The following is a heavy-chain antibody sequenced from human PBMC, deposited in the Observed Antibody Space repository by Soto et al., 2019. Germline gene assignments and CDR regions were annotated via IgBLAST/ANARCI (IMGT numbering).Heavy chain of an antibody. CDR1: GYSFTSYW. V-gene: IGHV5-51*01. CDR3: ARQDLATVYYYYGMDV. CDR2: IYPGDSDT. J-gene: IGHJ6*02. D-gene: IGHD1-1*01. Sequence: GESLKISCKGSGYSFTSYWIGWVRQMPGKGLEWMGIIYPGDSDTRYSPSFQGQVTISADKSISTAYLQWSSLKASDTAMYYCARQDLATVYYYYGMDVWGQGTTVTVSS.